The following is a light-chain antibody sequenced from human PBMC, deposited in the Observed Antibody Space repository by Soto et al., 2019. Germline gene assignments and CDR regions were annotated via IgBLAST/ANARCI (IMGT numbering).Light chain of an antibody. J-gene: IGKJ1*01. CDR2: GAS. CDR1: QSITIY. V-gene: IGKV1-39*01. Sequence: DIQMTQSPSSLSASVGDRVTITCRASQSITIYLNWYQQQPGKAPRLLIYGASTLQTGVPSKFSGSVSMTDFNLTISDLQPEDFATYYCQQTYTAPRTFAQGTNVDI. CDR3: QQTYTAPRT.